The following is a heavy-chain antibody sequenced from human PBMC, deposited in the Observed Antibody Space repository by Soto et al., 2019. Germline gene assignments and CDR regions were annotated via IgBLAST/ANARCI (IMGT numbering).Heavy chain of an antibody. CDR2: ISAYNGNT. D-gene: IGHD2-21*01. CDR3: ARVCSPGHPPSRSFHP. J-gene: IGHJ5*02. CDR1: GYTFISSD. V-gene: IGHV1-18*04. Sequence: ASVKVSCKASGYTFISSDITWVRQAPGQGLEWMGWISAYNGNTNVPQNLQGRVILTTDTSTDTAYMELRSLRSDDTAMYYCARVCSPGHPPSRSFHPSGQGTLVTGS.